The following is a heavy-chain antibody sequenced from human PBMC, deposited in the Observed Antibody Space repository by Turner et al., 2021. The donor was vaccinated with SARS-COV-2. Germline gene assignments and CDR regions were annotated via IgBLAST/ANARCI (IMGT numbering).Heavy chain of an antibody. Sequence: QGQLVESAGVSVQPARSLRLTPAACASTFSSYGMHWVRQDPGKGLEWVAVIWYDRGNNYYADSVKGRFTISRDNSKNKLYLQMSSLSAEDTAVYYCARARYCSGSFLGYYMDVWGKGTTVTVSS. CDR3: ARARYCSGSFLGYYMDV. CDR2: IWYDRGNN. J-gene: IGHJ6*03. CDR1: ASTFSSYG. V-gene: IGHV3-33*01. D-gene: IGHD3-10*01.